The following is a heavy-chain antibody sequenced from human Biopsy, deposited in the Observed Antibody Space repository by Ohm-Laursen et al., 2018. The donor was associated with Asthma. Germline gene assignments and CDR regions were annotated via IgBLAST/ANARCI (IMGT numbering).Heavy chain of an antibody. V-gene: IGHV4-39*01. D-gene: IGHD3-22*01. CDR1: GGSITSSSYY. CDR2: MYHSGSP. J-gene: IGHJ4*02. CDR3: VRHQYSSSWSTFDY. Sequence: SQTLSLTWAVSGGSITSSSYYWGWIRQPLGKGMEWIGSMYHSGSPYYHPSLKSRATISVDTSKNQLSLKMSSVTAADTAVYFCVRHQYSSSWSTFDYWGQGALVTVSS.